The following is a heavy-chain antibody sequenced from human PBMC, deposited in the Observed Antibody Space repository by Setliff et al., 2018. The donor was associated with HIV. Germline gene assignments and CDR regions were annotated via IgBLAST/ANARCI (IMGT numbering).Heavy chain of an antibody. CDR1: GDSMSSSSYY. V-gene: IGHV4-61*05. CDR2: ISHSGIT. CDR3: ARRRPPPSGSYSKYYMDV. J-gene: IGHJ6*03. Sequence: SETLSLTCTVSGDSMSSSSYYWGWIRQPPGKGLELIGYISHSGITYYNPSLKSRVTISVDTSKNQFSLKVSSVTAADTAVYYCARRRPPPSGSYSKYYMDVWGKGTTVTVSS. D-gene: IGHD1-26*01.